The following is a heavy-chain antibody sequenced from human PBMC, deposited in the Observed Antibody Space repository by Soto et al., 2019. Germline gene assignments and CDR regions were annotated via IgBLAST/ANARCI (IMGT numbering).Heavy chain of an antibody. Sequence: QVQLVESGGGVVQPGRSLRLSCAASGFTFSNYGMHWVRQAPGKGVEWVAVIWNDGTNKYYVDSVRGRFTISRDDSKKTLYMEMNSLRAEDTGVYYWAKDMAAAAHQGDAFDIWGLGKMVSVSA. CDR3: AKDMAAAAHQGDAFDI. J-gene: IGHJ3*02. V-gene: IGHV3-33*03. CDR1: GFTFSNYG. D-gene: IGHD6-6*01. CDR2: IWNDGTNK.